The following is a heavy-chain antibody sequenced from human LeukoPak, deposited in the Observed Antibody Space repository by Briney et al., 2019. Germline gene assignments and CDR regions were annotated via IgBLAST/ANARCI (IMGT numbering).Heavy chain of an antibody. Sequence: GSLRLSCAASGFTFTSYSMNWIRRPPGKGLEWIGYIYYNGNTNYSPSLKSRVTMSVDTSKNLFSLKVSSVTAADTAVYYCARGRGNYYGMDVWGQGTTVTVSS. CDR1: GFTFTSYS. J-gene: IGHJ6*02. CDR2: IYYNGNT. CDR3: ARGRGNYYGMDV. V-gene: IGHV4-59*01.